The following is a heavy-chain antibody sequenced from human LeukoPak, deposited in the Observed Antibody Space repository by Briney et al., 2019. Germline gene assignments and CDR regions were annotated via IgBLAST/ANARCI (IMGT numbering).Heavy chain of an antibody. CDR2: INSDGSST. Sequence: PGGSLRLSCAASGFTLSSYWMHWVRQAPGKGLVWVSRINSDGSSTSYADSVKGRFTISRDNAQNTLYLQMNSLRAEDTAVYYCGNLDTPMGYWGQGTLVTVS. V-gene: IGHV3-74*01. J-gene: IGHJ4*02. CDR3: GNLDTPMGY. CDR1: GFTLSSYW. D-gene: IGHD5-18*01.